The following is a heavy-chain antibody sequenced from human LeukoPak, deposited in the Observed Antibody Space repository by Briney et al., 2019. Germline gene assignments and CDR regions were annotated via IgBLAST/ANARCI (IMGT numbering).Heavy chain of an antibody. Sequence: SQTLSLTCTVSGGSISSGDYYWSWIRQPPGKGLEWIGYIYYSGSTYYNPSLKSRVTISVDTSKNQFSLKLSSVTAADTAVYYCARELVGTSHWFDPWGQGTLVTVSS. CDR3: ARELVGTSHWFDP. D-gene: IGHD2-2*01. V-gene: IGHV4-30-4*01. J-gene: IGHJ5*02. CDR1: GGSISSGDYY. CDR2: IYYSGST.